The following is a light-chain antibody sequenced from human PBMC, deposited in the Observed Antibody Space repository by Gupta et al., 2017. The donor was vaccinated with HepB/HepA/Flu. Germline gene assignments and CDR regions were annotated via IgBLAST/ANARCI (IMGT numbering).Light chain of an antibody. CDR1: QSISSY. CDR3: QQSDSTPWA. V-gene: IGKV1-39*01. CDR2: AAS. J-gene: IGKJ1*01. Sequence: DIQMTQSPSSLSASVGDRVTITCRASQSISSYLNWYQQKPGKAPKLLIYAASSLQSGVPSRFSCSGSGTDFTLTISMLQPEDFATYYCQQSDSTPWAFGQGTKVEIK.